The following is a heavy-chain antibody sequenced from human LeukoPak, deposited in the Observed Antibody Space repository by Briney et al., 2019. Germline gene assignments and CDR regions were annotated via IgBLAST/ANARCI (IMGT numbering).Heavy chain of an antibody. Sequence: SETLSLTCTVSGGSISSYYWSWIRQPPGKGLEWIGYIYYSGSTNYNPSLKSRVTISVDTSKNQFSLKLSSVTAADTAVYYCARREDILTGYYTIFDYWGQGTLVTVSS. CDR1: GGSISSYY. J-gene: IGHJ4*02. D-gene: IGHD3-9*01. CDR2: IYYSGST. CDR3: ARREDILTGYYTIFDY. V-gene: IGHV4-59*08.